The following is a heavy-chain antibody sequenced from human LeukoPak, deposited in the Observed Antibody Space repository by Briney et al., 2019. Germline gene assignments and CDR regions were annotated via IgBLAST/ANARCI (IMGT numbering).Heavy chain of an antibody. Sequence: PSETLSLTCTVSGGSISSSSYYWGWIRQPPGKGLEWIGYIYYSGSTNYNPSLKSRVTISVDTSKNQFSLKLSSVTAADTAVYYCARAYCSSTSCNFDYWGQGTLVTVSS. CDR2: IYYSGST. J-gene: IGHJ4*02. D-gene: IGHD2-2*01. CDR3: ARAYCSSTSCNFDY. V-gene: IGHV4-61*05. CDR1: GGSISSSSYY.